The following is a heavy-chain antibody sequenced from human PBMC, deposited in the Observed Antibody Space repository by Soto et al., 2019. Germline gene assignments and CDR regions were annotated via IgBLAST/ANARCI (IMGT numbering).Heavy chain of an antibody. V-gene: IGHV3-30*04. Sequence: GGSLRLSCAASGFTFSSYAMHWVRQAPGKGLEWVAVISYDGSNKYYADSVKGRFTISRDNSKNTLYLQMNSLRAEDTAVYYCARPYRFPPSQGAYFDYWGQGTLVTVSS. CDR3: ARPYRFPPSQGAYFDY. J-gene: IGHJ4*02. D-gene: IGHD2-21*01. CDR2: ISYDGSNK. CDR1: GFTFSSYA.